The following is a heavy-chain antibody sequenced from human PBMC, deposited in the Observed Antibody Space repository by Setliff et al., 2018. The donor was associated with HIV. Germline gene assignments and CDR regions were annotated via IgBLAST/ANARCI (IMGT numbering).Heavy chain of an antibody. CDR1: GFTFSNYA. CDR3: AKTLPTLYPPHNYYFGMDV. CDR2: ISASGDST. V-gene: IGHV3-23*01. J-gene: IGHJ6*02. D-gene: IGHD2-15*01. Sequence: PGGSLRLSCAASGFTFSNYAMSWVRQAPGKGLEWVSSISASGDSTYYADSVKGRFTISRDNSKNTLYLRMNSLRAEDTAVYYCAKTLPTLYPPHNYYFGMDVWGQGTTVTVSS.